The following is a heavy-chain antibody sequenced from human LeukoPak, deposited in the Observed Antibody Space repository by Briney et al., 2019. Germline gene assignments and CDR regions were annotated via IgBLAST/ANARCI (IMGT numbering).Heavy chain of an antibody. CDR1: GFTFSSYG. J-gene: IGHJ4*02. Sequence: GRSLRLSCAASGFTFSSYGMHWVRQAPGKGLEWVAVISYDGSNKYYADSVKGRFTISRDNSKNTLYLQMNSLRAEDTAVYYCAKAHHPAATLCYFDYWGQGTLVTVSS. CDR2: ISYDGSNK. V-gene: IGHV3-30*18. CDR3: AKAHHPAATLCYFDY. D-gene: IGHD6-25*01.